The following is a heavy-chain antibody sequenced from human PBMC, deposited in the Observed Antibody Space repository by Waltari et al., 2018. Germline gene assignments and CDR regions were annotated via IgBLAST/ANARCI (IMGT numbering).Heavy chain of an antibody. V-gene: IGHV3-7*01. D-gene: IGHD2-21*01. Sequence: EVQLVESGGGWVQQGGSLRISCVTSGFTFNGVWMSWVRQAPGKGLEWVANIKQDGSGKYYVDSVKGRFTISRDNAKNSLYLQAGSLRADDTAVYYCVPHCGDRGCYFDQWGQGTLVTVSS. J-gene: IGHJ5*02. CDR3: VPHCGDRGCYFDQ. CDR1: GFTFNGVW. CDR2: IKQDGSGK.